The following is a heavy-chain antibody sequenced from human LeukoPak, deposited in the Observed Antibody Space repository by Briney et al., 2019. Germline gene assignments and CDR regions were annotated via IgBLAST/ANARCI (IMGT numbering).Heavy chain of an antibody. CDR3: AIVVVAATDNWFDP. D-gene: IGHD2-15*01. CDR1: GGTFSSYA. CDR2: IIPIFGTA. Sequence: SVKVSCKASGGTFSSYAISWVRQAPGQGLEWMGGIIPIFGTANYAQKFQGRVTISRDTSASTAYMELSSLRSEGTAVYYCAIVVVAATDNWFDPWGQGTLVTVSS. V-gene: IGHV1-69*05. J-gene: IGHJ5*02.